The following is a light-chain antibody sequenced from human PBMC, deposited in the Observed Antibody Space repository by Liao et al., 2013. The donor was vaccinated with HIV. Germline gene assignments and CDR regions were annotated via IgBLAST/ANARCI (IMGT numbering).Light chain of an antibody. CDR1: NIGRKS. CDR3: QTWDTGTGV. J-gene: IGLJ1*01. CDR2: YDY. Sequence: SYMLTQPPSVSVAPGATATITCGGNNIGRKSVHWYQQKPGQAPVLVIYYDYDRPSGIPARFSASNSGTTATLAISGAQALDEADYYCQTWDTGTGVFGTGTKVTV. V-gene: IGLV3-21*01.